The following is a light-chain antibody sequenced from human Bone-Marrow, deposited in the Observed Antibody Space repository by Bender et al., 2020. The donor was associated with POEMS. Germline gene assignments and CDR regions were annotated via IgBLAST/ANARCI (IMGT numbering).Light chain of an antibody. CDR1: SSDVGSYDL. J-gene: IGLJ3*02. Sequence: SALTQPASVSGSPRQSITISCTGDSSDVGSYDLVSWYQQHPGRAPKLIIYDVYRRPSGVSNRFSGSKSGNTASLTISGLQAEDEADYYCAAWDAGLSGGVFGGGTKLTVL. CDR2: DVY. CDR3: AAWDAGLSGGV. V-gene: IGLV2-23*02.